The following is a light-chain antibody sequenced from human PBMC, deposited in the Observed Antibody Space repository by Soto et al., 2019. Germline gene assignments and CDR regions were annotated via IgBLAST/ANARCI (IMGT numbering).Light chain of an antibody. Sequence: QLVLTQPASVSGSPGQSITISCTGTSSDVGGYNYVSWYQQHPGKAPKLMIYEVSNRPSGVYNRFSGSKSGNTASLTISGLQGEDEADYYCSSYTSSSLYVFGTGTKVTVL. V-gene: IGLV2-14*01. CDR2: EVS. J-gene: IGLJ1*01. CDR1: SSDVGGYNY. CDR3: SSYTSSSLYV.